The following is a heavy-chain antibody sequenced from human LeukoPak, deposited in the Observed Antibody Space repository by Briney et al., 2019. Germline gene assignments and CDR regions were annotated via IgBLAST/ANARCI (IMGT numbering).Heavy chain of an antibody. CDR3: ASYRPLGYCSSTSCRATMDTAMEN. J-gene: IGHJ4*02. CDR1: GGSFSGYY. V-gene: IGHV4-34*01. D-gene: IGHD2-2*01. Sequence: SETLSLTCAVYGGSFSGYYWSWIRKPPGRGLEWIGEINHSGSTNYNPSLKSRVTISVDTSKNQFSLKLSSVTAADTAVYYCASYRPLGYCSSTSCRATMDTAMENWGQGTLVTVSS. CDR2: INHSGST.